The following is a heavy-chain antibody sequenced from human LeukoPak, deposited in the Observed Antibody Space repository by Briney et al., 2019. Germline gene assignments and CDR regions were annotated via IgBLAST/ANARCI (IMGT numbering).Heavy chain of an antibody. V-gene: IGHV1-46*01. CDR3: AIIVGATEAIDY. J-gene: IGHJ4*02. D-gene: IGHD1-26*01. CDR2: INPSGGST. CDR1: GYTFTSYY. Sequence: ASVKVSCTASGYTFTSYYMHWVRQAPGQGLEWMGIINPSGGSTSYAQKFQGRVTMTRDTSTSTVYMELRSLRSDDTAVYYCAIIVGATEAIDYWGQGTLVTVSS.